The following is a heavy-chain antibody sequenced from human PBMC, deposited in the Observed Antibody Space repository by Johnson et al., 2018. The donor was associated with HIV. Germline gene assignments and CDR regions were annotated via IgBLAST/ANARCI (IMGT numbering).Heavy chain of an antibody. J-gene: IGHJ3*02. Sequence: CEASGFSFASYALSWVRQAPGKGLEWVSSITATGGNTYYADSVNGRFTVSRDKSKNTLYLQMNSLRAEDTAVYYCASDLEMATIGAFDSWGQGTMVTVSS. CDR2: ITATGGNT. CDR3: ASDLEMATIGAFDS. V-gene: IGHV3-23*01. CDR1: GFSFASYA. D-gene: IGHD5-24*01.